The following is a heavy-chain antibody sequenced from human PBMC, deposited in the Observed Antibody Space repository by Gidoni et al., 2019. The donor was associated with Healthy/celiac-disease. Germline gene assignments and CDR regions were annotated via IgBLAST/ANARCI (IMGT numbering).Heavy chain of an antibody. Sequence: QVQLQQWGAGLLKPSETLSLTCAVYGGSFSGYYWSWIRQPPGNGLEWIGEINHSGSTNYNPSLKSRVTISVDTSKNQFSLKLSSVTAADTAVYYCARDLSLAFDIWGQVTMVTVSS. CDR3: ARDLSLAFDI. V-gene: IGHV4-34*01. CDR2: INHSGST. CDR1: GGSFSGYY. D-gene: IGHD3-16*02. J-gene: IGHJ3*02.